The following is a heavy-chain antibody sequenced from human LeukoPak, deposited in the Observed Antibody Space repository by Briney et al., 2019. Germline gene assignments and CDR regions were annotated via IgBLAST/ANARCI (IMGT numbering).Heavy chain of an antibody. CDR2: IYYSGST. CDR1: GGSTSSYY. Sequence: SETLSLTCTVSGGSTSSYYWSWIRQPPGKGLEWIGYIYYSGSTNYNPSLKSRVTISVDTSKNQFSLKLSSVTAADTAVYYCARADSGSYWFDPWGQGTLVTVSS. D-gene: IGHD1-26*01. J-gene: IGHJ5*02. CDR3: ARADSGSYWFDP. V-gene: IGHV4-59*01.